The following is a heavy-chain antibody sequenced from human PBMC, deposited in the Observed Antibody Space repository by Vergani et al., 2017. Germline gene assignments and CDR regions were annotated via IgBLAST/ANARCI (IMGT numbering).Heavy chain of an antibody. Sequence: QVQLVQSGAEVKKPGASVKVSCKASGYTFTGYYMHWVRQAPGQGLEWMGIINPSGGSTSYAQKFQGRVTMTRDTSTSTVYMALSSLRSEDTAVYYCARDLPRYDFWSGYLHIPIDYWGRGTLVTVSS. CDR1: GYTFTGYY. CDR2: INPSGGST. CDR3: ARDLPRYDFWSGYLHIPIDY. V-gene: IGHV1-46*01. J-gene: IGHJ4*02. D-gene: IGHD3-3*01.